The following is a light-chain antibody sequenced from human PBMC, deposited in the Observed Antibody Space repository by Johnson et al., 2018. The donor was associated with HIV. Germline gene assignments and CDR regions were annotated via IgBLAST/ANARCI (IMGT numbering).Light chain of an antibody. J-gene: IGLJ1*01. Sequence: QSVLTQPPSVSAAPGQKVTISCSGSNSNIGNNYVSWYQQLPGTAPKLLIYENNQRSSGIPDRFSGSKSATSATLGITGLQTGDEADYYCGTWHSDLSGGGDFGTGAKVTVL. V-gene: IGLV1-51*02. CDR2: ENN. CDR3: GTWHSDLSGGGD. CDR1: NSNIGNNY.